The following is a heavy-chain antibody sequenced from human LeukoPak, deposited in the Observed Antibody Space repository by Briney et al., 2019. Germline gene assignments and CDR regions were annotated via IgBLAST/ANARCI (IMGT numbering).Heavy chain of an antibody. CDR1: GGSISSGDYY. D-gene: IGHD2-2*01. J-gene: IGHJ4*02. CDR3: ALIPYCTTATCYYFDF. V-gene: IGHV4-30-4*08. Sequence: PSETLSLTCTVSGGSISSGDYYWSWIRQPPGKGLEWIGYIYYSGSTYYNPSLKSRVTISVDTSKNQFSLKLSSVTAADTAVYYCALIPYCTTATCYYFDFWGQGTLVTVSS. CDR2: IYYSGST.